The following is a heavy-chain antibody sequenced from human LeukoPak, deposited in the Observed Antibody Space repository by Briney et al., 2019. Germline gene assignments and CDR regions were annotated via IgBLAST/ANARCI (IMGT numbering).Heavy chain of an antibody. J-gene: IGHJ4*02. CDR1: GGSISSYY. Sequence: SETLSLTCTVSGGSISSYYWSWIRQPPRKGVGRGGYIYYSGRTNYNPSPTSRATISVDTSKTQFSLNLSSVTDADTAIYYCARLGGATSPFGYWGQGTLVTVSS. V-gene: IGHV4-59*08. CDR2: IYYSGRT. CDR3: ARLGGATSPFGY. D-gene: IGHD1-26*01.